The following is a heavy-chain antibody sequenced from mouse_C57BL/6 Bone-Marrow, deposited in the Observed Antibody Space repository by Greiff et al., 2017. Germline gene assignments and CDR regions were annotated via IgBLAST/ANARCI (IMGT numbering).Heavy chain of an antibody. J-gene: IGHJ2*01. CDR3: ARRDWDYFDY. D-gene: IGHD4-1*01. CDR2: IHPTSGST. CDR1: GYTFTSYW. V-gene: IGHV1-64*01. Sequence: VQLQQPGAELVKPGASVKLSCKASGYTFTSYWMHWVKQRPGQGLEWIGMIHPTSGSTNYNEKFKSKATLTVDKSSSTAYMQLSSLTSEDSAVYYCARRDWDYFDYWGQGTTLTVSS.